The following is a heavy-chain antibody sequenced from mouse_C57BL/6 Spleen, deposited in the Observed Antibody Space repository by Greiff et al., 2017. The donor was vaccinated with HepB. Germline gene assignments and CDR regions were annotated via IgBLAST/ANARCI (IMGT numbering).Heavy chain of an antibody. CDR1: GFTFSSYA. J-gene: IGHJ4*01. Sequence: EVKVVESGGGLVKPGGSLKLSCAASGFTFSSYAMSWVRQTPEKRLEWVATISDGGSYTYDPDNVKGRFTISRDNAKNNLYLQMSHLKSEDTAMYYCARFYYDYPYYYAMDYWGQGTSVTVSS. V-gene: IGHV5-4*03. CDR2: ISDGGSYT. D-gene: IGHD2-4*01. CDR3: ARFYYDYPYYYAMDY.